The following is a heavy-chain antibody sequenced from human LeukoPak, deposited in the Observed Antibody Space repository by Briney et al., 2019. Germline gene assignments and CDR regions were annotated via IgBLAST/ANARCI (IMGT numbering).Heavy chain of an antibody. CDR1: GFTFSSND. V-gene: IGHV3-33*01. Sequence: GGSLRLSCAASGFTFSSNDMRWVRQAPGKGLEWVAVIWYDGNNKYYADSVKGRFTISRDNSKNTLFLQMNSLRAEDTAVYYCATDAGHWFDPWGQGTLVTVSS. J-gene: IGHJ5*02. CDR2: IWYDGNNK. CDR3: ATDAGHWFDP.